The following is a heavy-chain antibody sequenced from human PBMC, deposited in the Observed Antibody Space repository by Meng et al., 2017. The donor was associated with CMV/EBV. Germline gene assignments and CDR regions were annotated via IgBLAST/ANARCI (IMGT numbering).Heavy chain of an antibody. CDR3: AKDPSGSD. CDR1: GFTFSSYA. CDR2: ISNSGGST. D-gene: IGHD5-12*01. V-gene: IGHV3-23*01. Sequence: RRLSGAASGFTFSSYAMSWGRQAPGKGLEWVSAISNSGGSTYYADSVKGRFTISRDSSKNTLYLQMDTLTPEDTAIYYCAKDPSGSDWGQGTLVTVSS. J-gene: IGHJ4*02.